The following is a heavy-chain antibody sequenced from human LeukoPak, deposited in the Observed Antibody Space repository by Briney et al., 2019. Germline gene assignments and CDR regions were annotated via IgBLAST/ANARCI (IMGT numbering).Heavy chain of an antibody. V-gene: IGHV4-59*08. Sequence: LETLSLTCTVSGGSLSSYYWSWIRQPPGKGLEWIGYIYYRGRTKYNPSLQSRVTISVDTSRNQFSLRLSSVTAADTAVYYCARQSDDLGYFQHWGQGTLVTVSS. J-gene: IGHJ1*01. CDR2: IYYRGRT. CDR3: ARQSDDLGYFQH. D-gene: IGHD3-16*01. CDR1: GGSLSSYY.